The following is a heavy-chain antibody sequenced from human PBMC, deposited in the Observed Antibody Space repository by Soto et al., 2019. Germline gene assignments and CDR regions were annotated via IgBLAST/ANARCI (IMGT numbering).Heavy chain of an antibody. V-gene: IGHV1-46*01. CDR3: ARDSRMDV. CDR2: INPSGPST. J-gene: IGHJ6*02. CDR1: GYTFTSYG. Sequence: GASVKVSCKASGYTFTSYGISWVRQAPGQGLEWMGVINPSGPSTSYAQNFLGRVTMTWDTSTSTVYMELSSLRSDDTAVYYCARDSRMDVWGQGTTVTVSS.